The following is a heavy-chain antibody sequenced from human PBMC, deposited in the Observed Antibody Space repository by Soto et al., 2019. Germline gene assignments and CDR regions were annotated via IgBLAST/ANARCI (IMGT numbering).Heavy chain of an antibody. Sequence: QVQLQQWGAGLLKPSETLSLTCGVYGGSFSGYYWSWFRQPPGKGLEWIGEITYSGSTTYNPSLKSRVTISVDTSKNQFSLRLSSVTAADTAVYYCVRHFSGSYYDDYWGQGSLVTVSS. V-gene: IGHV4-34*01. CDR1: GGSFSGYY. D-gene: IGHD1-26*01. J-gene: IGHJ4*02. CDR3: VRHFSGSYYDDY. CDR2: ITYSGST.